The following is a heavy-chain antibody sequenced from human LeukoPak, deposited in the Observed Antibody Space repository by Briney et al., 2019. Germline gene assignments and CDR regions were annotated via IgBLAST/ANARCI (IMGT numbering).Heavy chain of an antibody. CDR2: IRYSGST. J-gene: IGHJ4*02. CDR3: ARIFGVVIDY. Sequence: SETLSLTCTVSGGSISSNYWSWIRQPPGKGLEWIGYIRYSGSTYYNPSLKSRVTMSLDTSKNLFSLKLSFVTAADTAVYYCARIFGVVIDYWGPGTLVTVSS. D-gene: IGHD3-3*01. V-gene: IGHV4-59*01. CDR1: GGSISSNY.